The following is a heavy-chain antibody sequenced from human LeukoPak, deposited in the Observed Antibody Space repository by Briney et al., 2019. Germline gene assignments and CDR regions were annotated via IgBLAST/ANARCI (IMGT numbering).Heavy chain of an antibody. Sequence: GESLKISCKGSGYTFPKYWIGWVRQMPGKGLEWMGLIFPDDSDTRYSPSFQGQVIISADKSISTAYLQWSSLKASDTAMYYCARLGGINSVLDYWGQGTLVSVSS. CDR2: IFPDDSDT. J-gene: IGHJ4*02. D-gene: IGHD2-8*01. CDR3: ARLGGINSVLDY. V-gene: IGHV5-51*01. CDR1: GYTFPKYW.